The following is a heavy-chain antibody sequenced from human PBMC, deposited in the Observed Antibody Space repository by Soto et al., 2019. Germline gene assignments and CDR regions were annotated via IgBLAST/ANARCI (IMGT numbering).Heavy chain of an antibody. CDR3: SRCPPYYSYGIDA. CDR1: GGSFSGYY. J-gene: IGHJ6*02. Sequence: QVQLQQWGAGLLKPSETLSLTCAVYGGSFSGYYWSWIRQPPGKGLEWIGEINHSGSTNYNPSLTSRVDTSVDTSKNQCSLKLSSVTAAETAVYYCSRCPPYYSYGIDAWGQGTTVTVSS. CDR2: INHSGST. V-gene: IGHV4-34*01.